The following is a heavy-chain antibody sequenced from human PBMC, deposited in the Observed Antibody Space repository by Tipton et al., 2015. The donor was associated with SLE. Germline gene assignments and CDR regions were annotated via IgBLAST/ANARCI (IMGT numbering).Heavy chain of an antibody. J-gene: IGHJ6*02. V-gene: IGHV3-21*01. D-gene: IGHD1-26*01. CDR2: ISSSGSYI. Sequence: LRLSCAASGFTFGSYSMNWVRQAPGKGLEWVSSISSSGSYIYYADSVKGRFTISRDNAKNSLYLQMNSLRAEDTAVYYCARTSSGTYFLGGMDVWGQGTTVTVSS. CDR1: GFTFGSYS. CDR3: ARTSSGTYFLGGMDV.